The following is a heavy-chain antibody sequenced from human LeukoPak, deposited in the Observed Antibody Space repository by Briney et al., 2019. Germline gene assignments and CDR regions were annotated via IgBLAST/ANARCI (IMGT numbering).Heavy chain of an antibody. CDR1: GFTFSSYS. Sequence: PGGSLRLSCAASGFTFSSYSMNWVRQAPGKGLEWVSSISSSSSYIYYADSVKGRFTISRDNAKNSLYLQMNSLRAEDTAVYYCATLRRDSSGYYPPIDYWGQGTLVTVSS. V-gene: IGHV3-21*01. CDR2: ISSSSSYI. D-gene: IGHD3-22*01. J-gene: IGHJ4*02. CDR3: ATLRRDSSGYYPPIDY.